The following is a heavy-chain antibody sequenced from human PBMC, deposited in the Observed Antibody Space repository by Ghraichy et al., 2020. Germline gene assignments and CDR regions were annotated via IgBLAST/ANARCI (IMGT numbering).Heavy chain of an antibody. J-gene: IGHJ6*02. CDR1: GYTFTSYA. CDR2: INAGNGNT. CDR3: ARWFLGPDRLEYYYYYYGMDV. D-gene: IGHD1-1*01. V-gene: IGHV1-3*01. Sequence: ASVKVSCKASGYTFTSYAMHWVRQAPGQRLEWMGWINAGNGNTKYSQKFQGRVTITRDTSASTAYMELSSLRSEDTAVYYCARWFLGPDRLEYYYYYYGMDVWGQGTTVTVSS.